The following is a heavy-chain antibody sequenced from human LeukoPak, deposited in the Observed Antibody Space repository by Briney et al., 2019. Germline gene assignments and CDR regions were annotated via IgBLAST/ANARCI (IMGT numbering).Heavy chain of an antibody. Sequence: GGSLRLSCAASGFTVSSNYMSWVRQAPGKGLEWVSVIYSDGNTYYADSVKGRFTISRDNSKNTLYLQMNSLRAGDTAVYYCARDFSGRGDAFDIWGQGTMVTVSS. J-gene: IGHJ3*02. CDR2: IYSDGNT. D-gene: IGHD1-26*01. CDR3: ARDFSGRGDAFDI. V-gene: IGHV3-53*01. CDR1: GFTVSSNY.